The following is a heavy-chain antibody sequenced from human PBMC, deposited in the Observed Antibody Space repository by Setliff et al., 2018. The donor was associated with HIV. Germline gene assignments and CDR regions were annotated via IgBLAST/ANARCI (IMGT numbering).Heavy chain of an antibody. V-gene: IGHV1-69*10. CDR1: GGTFSSYG. J-gene: IGHJ5*02. D-gene: IGHD2-15*01. CDR2: IIPMYGVA. Sequence: SVKVSCKASGGTFSSYGISWVRQAPGQGPEWMGGIIPMYGVANYAQKFRDRVTLTTDTSTSTAYMELRSLTSDDTAVYYCARGYCGGGICYSPNWLDPWGQGTLVTVSS. CDR3: ARGYCGGGICYSPNWLDP.